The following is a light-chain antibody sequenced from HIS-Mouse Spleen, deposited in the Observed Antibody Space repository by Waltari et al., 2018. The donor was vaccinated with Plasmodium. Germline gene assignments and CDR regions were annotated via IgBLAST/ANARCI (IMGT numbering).Light chain of an antibody. CDR1: QSVSSSY. CDR2: GAS. V-gene: IGKV3-20*01. Sequence: EIVLTQSPGTLSLSPGERATLSCRASQSVSSSYLAWYQQKPGQATRLLIYGASSRATGIPDRFSGSGSGTDFTLTISRLETEDFAVYYCQQYGSSPWTFGQGTKVEIK. J-gene: IGKJ1*01. CDR3: QQYGSSPWT.